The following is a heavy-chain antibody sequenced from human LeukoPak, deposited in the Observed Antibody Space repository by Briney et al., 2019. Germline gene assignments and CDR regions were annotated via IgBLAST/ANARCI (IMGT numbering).Heavy chain of an antibody. J-gene: IGHJ3*02. V-gene: IGHV4-4*07. D-gene: IGHD3-10*01. CDR3: ASMVRGVIRRDDTFDI. CDR1: GGSISSYY. CDR2: IYTSGST. Sequence: SETLSLTCTVSGGSISSYYWSWIRQPAGKGLEWIGRIYTSGSTNYNPSLKSRVTMSVDTSKNQFSLKLSSVTAADTAVYYCASMVRGVIRRDDTFDIWGQGTMVTVSS.